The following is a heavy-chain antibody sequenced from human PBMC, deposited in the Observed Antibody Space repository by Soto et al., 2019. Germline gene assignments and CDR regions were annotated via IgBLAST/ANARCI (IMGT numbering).Heavy chain of an antibody. D-gene: IGHD2-2*01. CDR2: IYHSGST. J-gene: IGHJ6*02. V-gene: IGHV4-38-2*02. CDR3: ARDYEATSCCYYYYYGMDV. Sequence: SETLSLTCAVSGYSISSGYYWGWIRQPPGKGLEWIGSIYHSGSTYYNPSLKSRVTTSLDTSKNQFSLKLSSVTAADTAVDYCARDYEATSCCYYYYYGMDVWGQGTTVTVSS. CDR1: GYSISSGYY.